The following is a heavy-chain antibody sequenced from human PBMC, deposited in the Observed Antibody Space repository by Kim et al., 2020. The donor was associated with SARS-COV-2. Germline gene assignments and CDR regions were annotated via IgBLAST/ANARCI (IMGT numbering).Heavy chain of an antibody. CDR1: GFTFDDYA. J-gene: IGHJ6*02. V-gene: IGHV3-9*01. D-gene: IGHD6-19*01. CDR3: ASIAVAGTFDYYYGMDV. CDR2: ISWNSGSI. Sequence: GGSLRLSCAASGFTFDDYAMHWVRQAPGKGLEWVSGISWNSGSIGYADSVKCRFTISRDNAKNSLYLQMNSLRAEDTALYYCASIAVAGTFDYYYGMDVWGQGTTVTVSS.